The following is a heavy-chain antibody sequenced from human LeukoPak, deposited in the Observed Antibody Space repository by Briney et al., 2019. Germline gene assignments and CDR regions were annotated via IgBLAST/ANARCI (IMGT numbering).Heavy chain of an antibody. CDR3: ARTSIYYDSSGYRS. J-gene: IGHJ5*02. D-gene: IGHD3-22*01. Sequence: SETLSLTCAVYGGSFSGYYWSWIRQPPGKGLEWIGEINHSGSTNYNPSLKSRGTISVDTSKNQFSLKLSSVTAADTAVYYCARTSIYYDSSGYRSWGQGTLVTVSS. V-gene: IGHV4-34*01. CDR1: GGSFSGYY. CDR2: INHSGST.